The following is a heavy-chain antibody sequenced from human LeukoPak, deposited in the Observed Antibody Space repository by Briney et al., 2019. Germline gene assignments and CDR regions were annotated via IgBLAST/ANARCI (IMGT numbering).Heavy chain of an antibody. CDR1: GGSISSYY. V-gene: IGHV4-4*07. J-gene: IGHJ4*02. CDR2: IYTRRNT. Sequence: SETLSLTCTVSGGSISSYYWSWIRQPAGKGLEWIGRIYTRRNTNYNPSLKSRVTMSVDTSKNQFSLKLTSVTAADTAVYYCARASYPGGGPFDSWGQGTLVTVSS. D-gene: IGHD3-16*01. CDR3: ARASYPGGGPFDS.